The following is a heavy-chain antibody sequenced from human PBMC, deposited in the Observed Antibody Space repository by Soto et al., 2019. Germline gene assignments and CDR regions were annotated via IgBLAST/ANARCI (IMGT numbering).Heavy chain of an antibody. V-gene: IGHV1-69*13. CDR2: IIPIFGTA. CDR3: ASGARSNHYYYYYGMDV. D-gene: IGHD3-16*01. CDR1: GGTFSSYA. Sequence: ASVKVSCKASGGTFSSYAISWVRQAPGQGLEWMGGIIPIFGTANYAQKFQGRVTITADESTSTAYMELSSLRSEDTAVYYWASGARSNHYYYYYGMDVWGQGTTVTVSS. J-gene: IGHJ6*02.